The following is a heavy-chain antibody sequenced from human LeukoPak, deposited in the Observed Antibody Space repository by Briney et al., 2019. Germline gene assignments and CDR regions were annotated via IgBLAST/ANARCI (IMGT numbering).Heavy chain of an antibody. CDR1: GGSISSSSYY. D-gene: IGHD6-13*01. CDR3: AKAQGLYTSSPPGKEDY. J-gene: IGHJ4*02. V-gene: IGHV4-39*07. Sequence: SETLSLTCTVSGGSISSSSYYWGWIRQPPGKGLEWIGSIYHSGSTYYNPSLKSRVTISVDTSKNQFSLKLSSVTAADTAVYYCAKAQGLYTSSPPGKEDYWGQGTLVTVSS. CDR2: IYHSGST.